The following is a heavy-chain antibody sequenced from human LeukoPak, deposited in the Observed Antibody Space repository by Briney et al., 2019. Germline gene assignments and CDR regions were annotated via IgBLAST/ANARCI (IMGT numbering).Heavy chain of an antibody. CDR1: GFTFSSSG. CDR3: AKDRAVTGNY. D-gene: IGHD2-21*02. CDR2: ISYDGSNK. Sequence: PGGSLRLSCAASGFTFSSSGMHWVRQAPGKGLEWVAVISYDGSNKYYADSVKGRFTISRDNSKNTLYLQMNSLRAEDTAVYYCAKDRAVTGNYWGQGTLVTVSS. J-gene: IGHJ4*02. V-gene: IGHV3-30*18.